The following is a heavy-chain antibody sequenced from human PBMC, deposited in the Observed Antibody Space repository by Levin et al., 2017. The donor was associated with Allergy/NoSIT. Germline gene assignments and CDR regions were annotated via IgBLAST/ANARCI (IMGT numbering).Heavy chain of an antibody. V-gene: IGHV3-23*01. J-gene: IGHJ4*02. Sequence: GESLKISCTASGFTFSNYGMSWVRQAPGKGLEWVSSFTDTGGTYYADSVKGRFTIPRDNSRNTLYLQMNSLRAEDTAIYYCAKDLGRSNGWTKPAYDDYWGQGTLVTVSS. CDR3: AKDLGRSNGWTKPAYDDY. CDR2: FTDTGGT. D-gene: IGHD6-19*01. CDR1: GFTFSNYG.